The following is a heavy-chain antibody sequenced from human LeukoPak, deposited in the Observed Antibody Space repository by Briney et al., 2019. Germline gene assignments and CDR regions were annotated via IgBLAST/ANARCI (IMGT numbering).Heavy chain of an antibody. D-gene: IGHD4-17*01. Sequence: VASVKVSCKASGYTFTAYYMHWVRQAPGQGLQWMGWINPNSGGTNYAQNFQGRVTMTRDTSISTAYMELSRLRSDDTAVYYCASGDYGDPPLNYWGQGTLVTVSS. V-gene: IGHV1-2*02. CDR1: GYTFTAYY. J-gene: IGHJ4*02. CDR3: ASGDYGDPPLNY. CDR2: INPNSGGT.